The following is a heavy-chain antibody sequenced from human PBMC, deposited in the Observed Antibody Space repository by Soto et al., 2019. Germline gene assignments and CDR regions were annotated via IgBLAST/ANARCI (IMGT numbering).Heavy chain of an antibody. Sequence: SVKVSCKASGGTFSSYAISWVRQAPGQGLEWMGGIIPIFGTANYAQKFQGRVTITADESTSTAYMELSSLRSEDTAVYYCARSSIVVVTKPEIPFDYWGQGTLVTVSS. J-gene: IGHJ4*02. D-gene: IGHD3-22*01. V-gene: IGHV1-69*13. CDR2: IIPIFGTA. CDR1: GGTFSSYA. CDR3: ARSSIVVVTKPEIPFDY.